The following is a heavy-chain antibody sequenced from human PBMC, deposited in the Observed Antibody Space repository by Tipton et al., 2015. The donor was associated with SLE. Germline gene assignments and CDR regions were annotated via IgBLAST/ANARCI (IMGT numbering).Heavy chain of an antibody. D-gene: IGHD1-26*01. CDR3: ARHRVGAPYWGMDV. CDR1: GDSINRSSFY. V-gene: IGHV4-39*01. CDR2: IFYSGGA. Sequence: LRLSCTVSGDSINRSSFYWGWIRQPPGKGLEWIGTIFYSGGAYYNPSLKSRVTMSVDTSKNQFSRRLTSVTATDRAVYYCARHRVGAPYWGMDVWGPGTTVTVSS. J-gene: IGHJ6*02.